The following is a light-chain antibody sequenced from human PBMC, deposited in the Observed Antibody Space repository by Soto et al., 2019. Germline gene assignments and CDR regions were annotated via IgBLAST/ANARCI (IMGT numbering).Light chain of an antibody. Sequence: QSVLTQPASVSASPGQSITISCTGTSSDVGGYNYVSWYQHLPGKAPKLMIYEVTNRPSGVSTRFSGSKSGNTASLTISGPQAEDEADYYCLSFTSTSTYIFGTGTKVTVL. CDR2: EVT. J-gene: IGLJ1*01. CDR1: SSDVGGYNY. CDR3: LSFTSTSTYI. V-gene: IGLV2-14*01.